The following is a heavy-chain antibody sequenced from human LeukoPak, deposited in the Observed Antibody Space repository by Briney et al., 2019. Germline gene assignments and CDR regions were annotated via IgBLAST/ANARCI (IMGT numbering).Heavy chain of an antibody. V-gene: IGHV4-34*01. J-gene: IGHJ5*02. CDR1: GGSFSGYY. CDR2: INHSGST. D-gene: IGHD1-26*01. Sequence: SETLSLTCAVYGGSFSGYYWSWIRQPPGKGLEWIGEINHSGSTNYNPSLKSRVTISVDTSKNQFSLKLSSVTAADTAVYYCARRGGSGSSYCFDPWGQGTLVTVSS. CDR3: ARRGGSGSSYCFDP.